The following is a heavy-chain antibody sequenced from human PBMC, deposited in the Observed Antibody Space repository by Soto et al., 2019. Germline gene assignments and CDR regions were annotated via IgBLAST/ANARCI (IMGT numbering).Heavy chain of an antibody. CDR3: VLAQNWDAGDVPFDS. CDR1: ALTFGDYA. J-gene: IGHJ4*02. D-gene: IGHD1-1*01. CDR2: ISWNGRNI. V-gene: IGHV3-9*01. Sequence: VVSALTFGDYAMHWVRLGPGRGLEWVAGISWNGRNIVYADSVRDRFSISRDNTKNSVYLQMNSLRLEDTALYYCVLAQNWDAGDVPFDSWGQGTRVTVSS.